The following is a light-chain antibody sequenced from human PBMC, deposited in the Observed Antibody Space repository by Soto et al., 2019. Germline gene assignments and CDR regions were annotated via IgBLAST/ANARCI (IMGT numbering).Light chain of an antibody. V-gene: IGLV2-23*02. CDR3: CSFAGNSTLYV. J-gene: IGLJ1*01. Sequence: QSALTQPASVSGSPGQSISISCTGTSSDDGSYNLVSWYQQHPGKAPKLMIYEVSKRPSGVSNRFSGSKSGNTASLTISGLQAEDEADYYCCSFAGNSTLYVFGTGTKVTVL. CDR2: EVS. CDR1: SSDDGSYNL.